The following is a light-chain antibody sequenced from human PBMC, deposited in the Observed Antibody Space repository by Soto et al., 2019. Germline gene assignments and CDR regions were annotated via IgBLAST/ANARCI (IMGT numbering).Light chain of an antibody. J-gene: IGKJ1*01. CDR1: QSVSNNY. CDR2: GAS. V-gene: IGKV3-20*01. Sequence: EIVLTQSPGTLSLSPGGRATLSCRASQSVSNNYLAWYQQKPGQAPRLVIYGASNRATGIPDRFSASGSGTDFTLTISRLEPEDFAVYYCQQYISSPLTFGQGTKVEIK. CDR3: QQYISSPLT.